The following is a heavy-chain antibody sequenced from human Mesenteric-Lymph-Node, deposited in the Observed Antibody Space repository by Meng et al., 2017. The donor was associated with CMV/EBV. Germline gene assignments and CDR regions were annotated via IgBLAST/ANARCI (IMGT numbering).Heavy chain of an antibody. Sequence: SETLSLTCAVYGGSFSGYYWSWIRQPPGKGLEWIGEINHSGSTNYNPSLKSRVTISVDTSKNQFSLKLSSVTAADTAVYYCARLYCSSTSCYTNYYYYGMDVWGQGTKVTVSS. CDR2: INHSGST. V-gene: IGHV4-34*01. J-gene: IGHJ6*02. CDR1: GGSFSGYY. CDR3: ARLYCSSTSCYTNYYYYGMDV. D-gene: IGHD2-2*02.